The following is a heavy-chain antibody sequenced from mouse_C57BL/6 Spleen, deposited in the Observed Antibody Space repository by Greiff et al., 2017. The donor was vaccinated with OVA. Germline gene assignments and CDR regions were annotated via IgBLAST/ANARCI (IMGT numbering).Heavy chain of an antibody. V-gene: IGHV1-72*01. CDR3: AREDYDYGFEY. J-gene: IGHJ2*01. CDR2: IDPTSGGT. Sequence: QVQLQQPGAELVKPGASVKLSCKASGYTFTSYWMHWVKQRPGRGLEWIGRIDPTSGGTKYNEKFKSKATLTVDKPSSTAYMQLSSLTSEDAAVYYCAREDYDYGFEYWGQGTTLTVSA. CDR1: GYTFTSYW. D-gene: IGHD2-4*01.